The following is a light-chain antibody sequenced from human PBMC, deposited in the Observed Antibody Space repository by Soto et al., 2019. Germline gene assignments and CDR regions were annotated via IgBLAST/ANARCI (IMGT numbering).Light chain of an antibody. CDR2: GAS. CDR1: QSISSIY. J-gene: IGKJ1*01. CDR3: QHYGDSSWT. V-gene: IGKV3-20*01. Sequence: EIVLTQSPGTLSLSPGERATLSFRASQSISSIYLAWYQQKPGQAPRLLIYGASSRATGIPDRFSGSGSGTDFTLTISRLEPEDFAVYYCQHYGDSSWTFGQGTKVDIK.